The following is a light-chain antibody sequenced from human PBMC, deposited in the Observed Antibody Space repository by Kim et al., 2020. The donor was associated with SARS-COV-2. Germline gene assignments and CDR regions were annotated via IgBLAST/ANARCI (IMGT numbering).Light chain of an antibody. Sequence: WSPGDRATLPCRASESVGAYLGWYQQKPGQAPRLLIYDASSRAPGIPARFSGSGSGTDFSLTIASLEPEDVAVYYCQQRAKWPRTFGQGTKVDIK. CDR3: QQRAKWPRT. J-gene: IGKJ1*01. CDR2: DAS. V-gene: IGKV3-11*01. CDR1: ESVGAY.